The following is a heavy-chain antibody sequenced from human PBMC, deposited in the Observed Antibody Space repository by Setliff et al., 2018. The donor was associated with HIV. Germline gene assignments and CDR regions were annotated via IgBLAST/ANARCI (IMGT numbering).Heavy chain of an antibody. CDR3: ARGAIQLWLRSYYYMDV. D-gene: IGHD5-18*01. J-gene: IGHJ6*03. CDR2: INHGGST. Sequence: PSETLSLTCAVYGGSFSGYYWNWIRQPPGKGLEWIGEINHGGSTNYNPSLKSRVTISVDTSKNQFSLKLSSVTAADTAVYYCARGAIQLWLRSYYYMDVWGKGTTVTVSS. CDR1: GGSFSGYY. V-gene: IGHV4-34*01.